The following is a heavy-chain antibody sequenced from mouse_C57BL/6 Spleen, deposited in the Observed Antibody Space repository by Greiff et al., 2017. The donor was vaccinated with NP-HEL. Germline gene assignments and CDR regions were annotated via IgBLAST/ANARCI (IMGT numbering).Heavy chain of an antibody. D-gene: IGHD1-1*01. CDR2: IDPETGGT. CDR3: TRSTVVATSYFDY. J-gene: IGHJ2*01. CDR1: GYTFTDYE. V-gene: IGHV1-15*01. Sequence: QVQLQQSGAELVRPGASVTLSCKASGYTFTDYEMHWVKQTPVHGLEWIGAIDPETGGTASNQKFKGKAILTADKSSSTAYMELRSLTSEDSAVYYCTRSTVVATSYFDYWGQGTTLTVSS.